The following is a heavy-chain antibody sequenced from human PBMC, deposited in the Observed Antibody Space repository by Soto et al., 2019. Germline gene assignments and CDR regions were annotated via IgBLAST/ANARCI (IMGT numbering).Heavy chain of an antibody. J-gene: IGHJ6*02. CDR1: GFTFSSYG. Sequence: SCAASGFTFSSYGMHWVRQAPGKGLEWVAVIWYDGSNKYYADSVKGRFTISRDNSKNTLYLQMNSLRAEDTAVYYCARDLDIVSTAYHYGMDVWGQGTTVTVSS. CDR3: ARDLDIVSTAYHYGMDV. D-gene: IGHD5-12*01. V-gene: IGHV3-33*01. CDR2: IWYDGSNK.